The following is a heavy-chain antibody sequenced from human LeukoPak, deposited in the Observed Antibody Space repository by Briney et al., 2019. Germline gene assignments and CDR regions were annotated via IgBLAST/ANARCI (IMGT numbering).Heavy chain of an antibody. J-gene: IGHJ5*02. V-gene: IGHV4-34*01. CDR3: ARDRTILWFGEVLYGNNWFDP. CDR2: INHSGST. D-gene: IGHD3-10*01. Sequence: SETLSLTCAVYGGSFSGYYWSWIRQPPGKGLEWIGEINHSGSTNYNPSLKSRVTISVDTSKNQFSLKLSSVTAADTAVYYCARDRTILWFGEVLYGNNWFDPWGQGTLVTVSS. CDR1: GGSFSGYY.